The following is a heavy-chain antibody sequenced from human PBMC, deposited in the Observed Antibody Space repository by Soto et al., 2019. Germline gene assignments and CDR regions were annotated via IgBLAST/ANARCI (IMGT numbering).Heavy chain of an antibody. V-gene: IGHV3-30*18. D-gene: IGHD2-2*01. J-gene: IGHJ6*02. CDR1: GFTFSTYG. CDR3: AKVLGYCSSTSCSRDSYYYYGMDV. Sequence: PGGSLRLSCAASGFTFSTYGMHWVRQAPGKGLEWVAVISYDGSNKYYADSVKGRFTISRDNSKNTLFLQMNSLRAEDTAVYYCAKVLGYCSSTSCSRDSYYYYGMDVWGQGTTVTVSS. CDR2: ISYDGSNK.